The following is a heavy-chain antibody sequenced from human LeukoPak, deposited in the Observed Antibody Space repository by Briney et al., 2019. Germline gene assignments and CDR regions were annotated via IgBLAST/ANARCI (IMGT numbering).Heavy chain of an antibody. J-gene: IGHJ4*02. CDR3: ASDIVVVPAAMSEDY. CDR1: GFTFSNYG. V-gene: IGHV3-33*01. CDR2: IWYDGSKK. Sequence: GGSLRLPCAASGFTFSNYGMHWVRQAPGKGLEWVAVIWYDGSKKYYADSVKGRFTISRDNSKNTLYLQMNSLRAEDTAVYYCASDIVVVPAAMSEDYWGQGTLVTVSS. D-gene: IGHD2-2*01.